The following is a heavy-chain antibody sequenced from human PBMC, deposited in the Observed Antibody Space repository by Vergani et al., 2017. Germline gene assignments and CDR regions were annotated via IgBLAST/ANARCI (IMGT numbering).Heavy chain of an antibody. CDR1: GFTFDDYA. CDR3: AKALYDSSSDDAFDI. CDR2: ISWNSGSI. Sequence: VQLVESGGGVVQPGRSLRLSCAASGFTFDDYAMHWVRQAPGKGLEWVSGISWNSGSIGYADSVKGRFTISRDNSKNTLYLQMNSLRAEDTAVYYCAKALYDSSSDDAFDIWGQGTMVTVSS. J-gene: IGHJ3*02. D-gene: IGHD3-22*01. V-gene: IGHV3-9*01.